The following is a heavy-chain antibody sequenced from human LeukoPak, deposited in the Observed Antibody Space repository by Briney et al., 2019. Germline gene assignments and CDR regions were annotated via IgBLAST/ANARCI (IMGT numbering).Heavy chain of an antibody. J-gene: IGHJ4*02. Sequence: SETLSLTCAVYGGSFSGYYWSWIRQHPGKGLEWIGYIYYSGSTYYNPSLKSRVTISVDTSKNQFSLKLSSVTAADTAVYYCARNVVVTADFDYWGQGTLVTVSS. D-gene: IGHD2-21*02. V-gene: IGHV4-31*11. CDR2: IYYSGST. CDR3: ARNVVVTADFDY. CDR1: GGSFSGYY.